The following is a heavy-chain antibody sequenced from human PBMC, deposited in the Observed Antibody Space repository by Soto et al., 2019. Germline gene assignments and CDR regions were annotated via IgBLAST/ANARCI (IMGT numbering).Heavy chain of an antibody. V-gene: IGHV5-51*01. Sequence: GESLKISCKGSGYIFSTYWIGWVRQMPGKGLEWMGIIYPGDSDTRYSPSFQGQVTISADKSIGTAYLHWNSLRASDSAMYYCARGSVAYYFDFWGQGAMVTFSS. J-gene: IGHJ4*02. CDR2: IYPGDSDT. D-gene: IGHD2-21*01. CDR1: GYIFSTYW. CDR3: ARGSVAYYFDF.